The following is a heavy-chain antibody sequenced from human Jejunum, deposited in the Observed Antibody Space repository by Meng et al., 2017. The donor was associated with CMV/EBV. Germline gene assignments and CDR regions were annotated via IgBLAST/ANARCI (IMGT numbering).Heavy chain of an antibody. Sequence: YTLTGNYIHWVRQAPGQGLEWMGWINPDSGGTNYAQKFPGRVTMTWDTSINTAYMELGRLTSDDTAVYYCARDLRFLGRCYGMDVWGQGTTVTVSS. CDR3: ARDLRFLGRCYGMDV. CDR1: YTLTGNY. V-gene: IGHV1-2*02. J-gene: IGHJ6*02. CDR2: INPDSGGT. D-gene: IGHD3-3*01.